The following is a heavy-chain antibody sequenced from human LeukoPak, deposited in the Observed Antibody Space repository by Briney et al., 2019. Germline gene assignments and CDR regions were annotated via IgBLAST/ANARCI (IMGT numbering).Heavy chain of an antibody. V-gene: IGHV3-9*01. CDR1: GFTFDDYA. Sequence: GRSLRLSCAASGFTFDDYAMHWVRQAPGKGLEWVSGISWNSGSIGYADSVKGRFTTSRDNAKNSLYLQMNSLRAEDTALYYCAKAKGGYSSSWHPFDYWGQGTLVTVSS. CDR2: ISWNSGSI. J-gene: IGHJ4*02. CDR3: AKAKGGYSSSWHPFDY. D-gene: IGHD6-13*01.